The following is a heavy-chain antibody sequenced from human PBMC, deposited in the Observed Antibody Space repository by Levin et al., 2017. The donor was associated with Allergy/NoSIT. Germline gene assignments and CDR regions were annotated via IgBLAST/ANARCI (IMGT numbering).Heavy chain of an antibody. D-gene: IGHD1-26*01. CDR2: IRSKAYGGTT. CDR3: TYGSSGSHGLGEKVDY. V-gene: IGHV3-49*04. CDR1: GFTFGDYA. Sequence: GGSLRLSCTASGFTFGDYAMSWVRQAPGKGLEWVGFIRSKAYGGTTEYAASVKGRFTISRDDSKSIAYLQMNSLKTEDTAVYYCTYGSSGSHGLGEKVDYWGQGTLVTVSS. J-gene: IGHJ4*02.